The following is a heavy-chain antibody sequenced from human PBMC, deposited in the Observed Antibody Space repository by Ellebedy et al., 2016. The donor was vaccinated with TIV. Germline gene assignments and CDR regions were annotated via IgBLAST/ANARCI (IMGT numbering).Heavy chain of an antibody. CDR3: TLGSTYGFEVDY. CDR1: GDSFSRHG. V-gene: IGHV1-69*04. CDR2: IIPILGIA. Sequence: SVRVSCKASGDSFSRHGISWVRQAPGQGLEWMGRIIPILGIANYAQKFQGRVTITADRSTTTAYMELSSLRSDDTAVYYCTLGSTYGFEVDYWGQGTLVTVSS. D-gene: IGHD3-10*01. J-gene: IGHJ4*02.